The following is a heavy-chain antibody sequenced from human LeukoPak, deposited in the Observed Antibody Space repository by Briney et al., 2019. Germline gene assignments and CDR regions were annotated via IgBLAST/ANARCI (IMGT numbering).Heavy chain of an antibody. CDR3: AREVVSQLDY. D-gene: IGHD3-22*01. CDR2: INHSGST. V-gene: IGHV4-34*01. CDR1: GGSFSGYY. Sequence: PSETLSLTCAVYGGSFSGYYWSWIRQPPGKGLEWIGEINHSGSTNYNPSLKSRVTISVDTSKNQFSLKLSSVTAADTAVYYCAREVVSQLDYWGQGTLVTVSS. J-gene: IGHJ4*02.